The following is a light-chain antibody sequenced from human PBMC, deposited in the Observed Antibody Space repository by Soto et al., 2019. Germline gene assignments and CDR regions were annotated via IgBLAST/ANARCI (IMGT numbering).Light chain of an antibody. V-gene: IGKV1-6*01. J-gene: IGKJ1*01. CDR1: QGIRND. Sequence: AIQMTQSPSSLSASVGDRVTITCRASQGIRNDLGWYQQKPGKAPKLLIYAASSLQSGVPSRFSGSGSGTDFTLIISSLQPEDFATCYCLQDYNDPWTFGQGTKVEIK. CDR3: LQDYNDPWT. CDR2: AAS.